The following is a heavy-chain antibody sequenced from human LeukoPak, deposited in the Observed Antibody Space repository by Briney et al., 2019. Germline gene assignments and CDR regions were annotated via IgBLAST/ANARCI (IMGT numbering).Heavy chain of an antibody. CDR2: IYYSGST. J-gene: IGHJ6*02. D-gene: IGHD5-12*01. CDR1: GGSISSSSYY. V-gene: IGHV4-39*01. Sequence: PSETLSLTCTVSGGSISSSSYYWGWIRQPPGKGLEWIGSIYYSGSTYYNPSLKSRVTISVGTSKNQFSLKLSSVTAADTAVYYCARARGYSGYDPNHYYYGMDVWGQGTTVTVSS. CDR3: ARARGYSGYDPNHYYYGMDV.